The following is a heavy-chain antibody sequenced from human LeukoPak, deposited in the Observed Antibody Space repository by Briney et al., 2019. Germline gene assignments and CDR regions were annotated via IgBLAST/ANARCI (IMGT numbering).Heavy chain of an antibody. CDR3: ARVVVSSSSDYFDY. CDR2: ISHDGGNK. V-gene: IGHV3-30*19. Sequence: GGSLRLSCAASGFPFSSFGMHWVRQAPGKGLEWVAVISHDGGNKYYADSVKGRFTISRDNSKNTLYLQMNSLRAEDTAVYYCARVVVSSSSDYFDYWGQGTLVTVSS. CDR1: GFPFSSFG. D-gene: IGHD6-6*01. J-gene: IGHJ4*02.